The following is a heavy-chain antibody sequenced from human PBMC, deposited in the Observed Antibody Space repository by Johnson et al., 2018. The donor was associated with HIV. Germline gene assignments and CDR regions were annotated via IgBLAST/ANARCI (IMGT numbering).Heavy chain of an antibody. V-gene: IGHV3-11*04. J-gene: IGHJ3*02. D-gene: IGHD6-13*01. CDR3: ARDQEDSTNWAAFDI. CDR2: ISSSGSPI. Sequence: QVQLVESGGGLVQPGGSLRLSCAASGFTFSDYYMSWIRQAPGKGLEWVSYISSSGSPIYYTDSVKGRFTISRDNAKNSLYLQMNSLRAEDTAVYYCARDQEDSTNWAAFDIWGQGTMVTVSS. CDR1: GFTFSDYY.